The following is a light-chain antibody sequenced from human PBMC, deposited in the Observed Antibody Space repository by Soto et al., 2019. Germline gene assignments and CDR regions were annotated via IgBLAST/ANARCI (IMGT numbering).Light chain of an antibody. Sequence: DIQMTQSPSSLSASLGDRVTITCRASQSISSYLNWHQQKPGKAPKLLIYAASSLQSGVPSRFSGSGSGTDFTLTISSLQPEDFATYYCQHYNSYSEAFGQGTKVDIK. CDR2: AAS. CDR3: QHYNSYSEA. CDR1: QSISSY. J-gene: IGKJ1*01. V-gene: IGKV1-39*01.